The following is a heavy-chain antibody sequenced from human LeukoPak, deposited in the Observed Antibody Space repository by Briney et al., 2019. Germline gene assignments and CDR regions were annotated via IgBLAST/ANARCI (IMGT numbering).Heavy chain of an antibody. CDR3: ARENNDYSNFWDDAFDI. V-gene: IGHV1-2*02. CDR1: GYTFTGYY. J-gene: IGHJ3*02. Sequence: ASVKVSCKASGYTFTGYYMHWVRQAPGQGLEWMGWINPNSGGTNYAQKFQGRVTMTRDTSISTAYMELSRLRSDDTAVYYCARENNDYSNFWDDAFDIWGQGTMVTVSS. D-gene: IGHD4-4*01. CDR2: INPNSGGT.